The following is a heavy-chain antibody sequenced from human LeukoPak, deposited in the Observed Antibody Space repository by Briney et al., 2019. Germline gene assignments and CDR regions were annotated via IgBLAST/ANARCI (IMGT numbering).Heavy chain of an antibody. CDR3: TTREVVVEPAQTSMVRGVLWRSDF. CDR1: GDTLTELS. J-gene: IGHJ4*01. CDR2: FDPKEGER. Sequence: ASVKVSCKVSGDTLTELSMHWVRQAPGKGLEWMGGFDPKEGERVYAQNFQGRFTMTEDTSSGTAYMELNSLRSEDTAVYYCTTREVVVEPAQTSMVRGVLWRSDFWGHGTLVTVSS. D-gene: IGHD3-10*01. V-gene: IGHV1-24*01.